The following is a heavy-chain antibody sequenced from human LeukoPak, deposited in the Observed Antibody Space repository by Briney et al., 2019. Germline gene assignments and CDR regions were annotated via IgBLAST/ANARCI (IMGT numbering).Heavy chain of an antibody. D-gene: IGHD5-18*01. Sequence: ASVKVSCKASGYTFTSYGISWVRQAPGQGLEWRGWISAYNGNTNYAQKLQGRVTMTTDTSTSTAYMELRSLRSDDTAVYYCARSPPLDTANYFDYWGQGTLVTVSS. CDR2: ISAYNGNT. J-gene: IGHJ4*02. CDR3: ARSPPLDTANYFDY. CDR1: GYTFTSYG. V-gene: IGHV1-18*01.